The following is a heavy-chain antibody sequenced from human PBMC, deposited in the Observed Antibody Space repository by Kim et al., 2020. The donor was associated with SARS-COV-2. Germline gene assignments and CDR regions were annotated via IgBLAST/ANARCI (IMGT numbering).Heavy chain of an antibody. CDR2: DT. Sequence: DTYYPGSVKGRFTISRENAKNSLYLQMNSLRAGDTAVYYCARGNDAFDIWGQGTMVTVSS. CDR3: ARGNDAFDI. D-gene: IGHD1-1*01. J-gene: IGHJ3*02. V-gene: IGHV3-13*01.